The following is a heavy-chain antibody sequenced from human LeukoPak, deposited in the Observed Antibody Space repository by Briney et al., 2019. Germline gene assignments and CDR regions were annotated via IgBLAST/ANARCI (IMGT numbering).Heavy chain of an antibody. CDR1: GYTFTGYY. D-gene: IGHD2-15*01. CDR2: INPNSGGT. Sequence: ASVKVSCKASGYTFTGYYMHWVRQAPGQGLEWMGWINPNSGGTNYAQKFQGRVTMTRDTSISTAYMELSRLRSDDTAVYYCAREDDIVVVVAATLFDYWGQGTLVTVSS. J-gene: IGHJ4*02. CDR3: AREDDIVVVVAATLFDY. V-gene: IGHV1-2*02.